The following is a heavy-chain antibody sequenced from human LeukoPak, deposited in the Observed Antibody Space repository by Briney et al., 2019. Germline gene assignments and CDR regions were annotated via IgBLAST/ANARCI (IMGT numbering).Heavy chain of an antibody. CDR3: ARPLSSGYYFLGAFDI. V-gene: IGHV1-69*13. Sequence: SVKVSCKASGGTFSSYAISWVRQAPGQGLEWMGGIIPIFGTENYAQKFQGRVTITADESTSTAYMELSSLRSEDTAVYYCARPLSSGYYFLGAFDIWGQGTMVTVSS. J-gene: IGHJ3*02. CDR2: IIPIFGTE. D-gene: IGHD3-22*01. CDR1: GGTFSSYA.